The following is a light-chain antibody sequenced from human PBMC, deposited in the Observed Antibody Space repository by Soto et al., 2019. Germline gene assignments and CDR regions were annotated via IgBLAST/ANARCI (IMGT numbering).Light chain of an antibody. CDR2: GAS. Sequence: ELVMTQSPATLSVSPGERATLSCRAGQSDGSDLVWDHQGPGKSPKLFNDGASTRATGIPARVSRSVSGTEFALTIRSLRSEDFAVYYCHQCSNWVGTVGQVTKVESK. J-gene: IGKJ1*01. CDR1: QSDGSD. V-gene: IGKV3-15*01. CDR3: HQCSNWVGT.